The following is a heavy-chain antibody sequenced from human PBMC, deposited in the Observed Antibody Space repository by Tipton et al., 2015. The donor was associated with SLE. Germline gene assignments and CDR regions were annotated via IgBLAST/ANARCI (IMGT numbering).Heavy chain of an antibody. CDR1: GFTFSSYS. J-gene: IGHJ6*03. Sequence: GSLRLSCAASGFTFSSYSMNWVRQAPGKGLELVSSISSSSSYIYYADSVKGRFTISRDNAKNSLYLQMNSLRAEDTAVYYCARDPWGSSSWYGYFYYMDVWGKVTTVIVSS. CDR3: ARDPWGSSSWYGYFYYMDV. CDR2: ISSSSSYI. V-gene: IGHV3-21*01. D-gene: IGHD6-13*01.